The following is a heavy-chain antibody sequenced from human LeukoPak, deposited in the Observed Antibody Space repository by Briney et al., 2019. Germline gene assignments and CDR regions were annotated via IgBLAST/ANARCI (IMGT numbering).Heavy chain of an antibody. J-gene: IGHJ4*02. CDR1: GFTFSSYA. D-gene: IGHD3-22*01. CDR3: AKDGRAPSSGYYYGFDY. CDR2: ISYDGSNK. Sequence: GGSLRLSCAASGFTFSSYAMHWVRQAPGKGLEWVAVISYDGSNKYYADSVKGRFTISRDNSKNTLYLQMNSLRAEDTAVYYCAKDGRAPSSGYYYGFDYWGQGTLVTVSS. V-gene: IGHV3-30-3*01.